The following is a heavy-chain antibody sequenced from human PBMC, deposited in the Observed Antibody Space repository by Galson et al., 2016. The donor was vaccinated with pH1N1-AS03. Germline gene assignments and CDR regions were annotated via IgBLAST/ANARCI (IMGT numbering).Heavy chain of an antibody. Sequence: LRLSRAASGFTFTNYVMGWVRQAPGKGLEWVSTISGDGGNTYPADSMKGRFTISRDNSKNTLYLQMNSLRAEDTAVYYCVKESQLLGGYFDYWGQGTLVTVSS. CDR2: ISGDGGNT. D-gene: IGHD3-10*01. CDR1: GFTFTNYV. CDR3: VKESQLLGGYFDY. V-gene: IGHV3-23*01. J-gene: IGHJ4*02.